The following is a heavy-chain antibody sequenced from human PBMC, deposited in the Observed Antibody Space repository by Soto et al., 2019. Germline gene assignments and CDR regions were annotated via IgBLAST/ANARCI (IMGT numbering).Heavy chain of an antibody. J-gene: IGHJ6*03. Sequence: SETLSLTSAVYGGSISSGGYSWSWIRQPPGKGLEWIGYIYHSGSTYYNPSLKSRVTISVDTSKNQFSLKLSSVTAADTAVYYCARDANYYYMDVWGKGTTVTVSS. CDR1: GGSISSGGYS. CDR2: IYHSGST. CDR3: ARDANYYYMDV. V-gene: IGHV4-30-2*05.